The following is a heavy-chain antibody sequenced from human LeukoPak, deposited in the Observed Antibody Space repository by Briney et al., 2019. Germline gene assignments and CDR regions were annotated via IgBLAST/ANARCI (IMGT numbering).Heavy chain of an antibody. J-gene: IGHJ6*02. CDR3: AREWRGIASHFHGMDV. CDR1: GFSFSTYD. V-gene: IGHV3-13*01. D-gene: IGHD6-6*01. Sequence: GGSLRLSCVASGFSFSTYDMYWVRQAAGRGLEWVSALGTNGDAYYLGSVRGRFTISRENVKNSLHLQMNSLGVEDTAVYYCAREWRGIASHFHGMDVWGQGTTVTVSS. CDR2: LGTNGDA.